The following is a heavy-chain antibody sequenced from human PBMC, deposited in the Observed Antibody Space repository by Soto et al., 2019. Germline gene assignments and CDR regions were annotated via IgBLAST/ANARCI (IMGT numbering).Heavy chain of an antibody. D-gene: IGHD6-19*01. J-gene: IGHJ4*02. V-gene: IGHV3-21*01. CDR2: ISSSSSYI. CDR3: SRIAVSGPRTGFDY. Sequence: GGSPRLSCAASGFTFSSYSMNWVRQAPGKGLEWVSSISSSSSYIYYADSVKGRFTISRDNAKNSLYLQMNRLRAEDTAVYYCSRIAVSGPRTGFDYWGQGILVTVSS. CDR1: GFTFSSYS.